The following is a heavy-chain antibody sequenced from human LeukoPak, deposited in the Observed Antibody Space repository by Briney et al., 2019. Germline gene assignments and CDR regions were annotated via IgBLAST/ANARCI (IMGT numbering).Heavy chain of an antibody. CDR1: GYTFTSYD. V-gene: IGHV1-8*01. D-gene: IGHD6-25*01. J-gene: IGHJ6*02. CDR2: MNPNSGNT. Sequence: ASVKVSCKASGYTFTSYDINWVRQATGQGLEWMGWMNPNSGNTGYAQKFQGRVTMTRNTSTSTAYMELSSLKSEDTAVYYCAKVADPHYYYGMDVWGQGTTVTVSS. CDR3: AKVADPHYYYGMDV.